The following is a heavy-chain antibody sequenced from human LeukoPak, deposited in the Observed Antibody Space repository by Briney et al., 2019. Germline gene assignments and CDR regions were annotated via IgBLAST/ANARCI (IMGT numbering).Heavy chain of an antibody. CDR1: GFIFSSYW. V-gene: IGHV3-7*01. CDR2: IKEDGSEE. J-gene: IGHJ4*02. D-gene: IGHD1-7*01. Sequence: PGGSLRLSCAASGFIFSSYWMSWVRQAPGKGLEWVANIKEDGSEEYYVNSVKGRFTISRDIAKDSLYLQMNSLRAEDTAVYYCARHHRTGTTFDHWGQGTLVTVSS. CDR3: ARHHRTGTTFDH.